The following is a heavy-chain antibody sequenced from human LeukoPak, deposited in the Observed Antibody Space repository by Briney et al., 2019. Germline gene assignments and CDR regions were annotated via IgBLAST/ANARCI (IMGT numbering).Heavy chain of an antibody. V-gene: IGHV4-39*07. J-gene: IGHJ6*04. Sequence: SETLSLTCTVSGGSISSSSYYWGWIRQPPGKGLEWIGSIYYSGSTYYNPSLKSRVTISVDTSKNQFSLKLSSVTAADTAVYYCARDPSRWACMETDVWGKGTTVTVSS. D-gene: IGHD2-8*01. CDR1: GGSISSSSYY. CDR2: IYYSGST. CDR3: ARDPSRWACMETDV.